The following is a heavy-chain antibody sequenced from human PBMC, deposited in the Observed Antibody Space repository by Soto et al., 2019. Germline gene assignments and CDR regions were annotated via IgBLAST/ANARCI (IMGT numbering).Heavy chain of an antibody. CDR3: ASLNSGSYFFLDY. CDR1: GFTFSSYS. V-gene: IGHV3-21*01. CDR2: ISSSSSYI. D-gene: IGHD1-26*01. Sequence: GGSLRLSCAASGFTFSSYSMNWVRQAPGKGLEWVSSISSSSSYIYYADSVKGRFTISRDNAKNSLYLQMNSLRAEDTAVYYCASLNSGSYFFLDYWGQGTLVTVSS. J-gene: IGHJ4*02.